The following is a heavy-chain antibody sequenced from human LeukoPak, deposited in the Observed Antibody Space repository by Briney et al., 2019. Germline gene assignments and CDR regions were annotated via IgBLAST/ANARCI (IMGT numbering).Heavy chain of an antibody. D-gene: IGHD4-17*01. CDR1: GDSISSNNYY. CDR2: IYYDGSI. Sequence: SETLSLTCTVSGDSISSNNYYWGWIRQPPGEGLAWIGSIYYDGSIFYNPSLKSRVTISADTSRNQFSLELSSVTAEDTAVYFCGRRKYGVPFDPWGQGILVTVSS. CDR3: GRRKYGVPFDP. V-gene: IGHV4-39*01. J-gene: IGHJ5*02.